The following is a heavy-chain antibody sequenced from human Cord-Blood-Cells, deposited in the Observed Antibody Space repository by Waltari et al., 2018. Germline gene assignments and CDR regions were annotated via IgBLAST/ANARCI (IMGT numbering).Heavy chain of an antibody. J-gene: IGHJ4*02. CDR1: GYTFPSHA. D-gene: IGHD3-3*01. Sequence: QMQPVQSGPEVKKPGTSVKASCKASGYTFPSHAVQWARPASGQRLEWKGWIVVGSGNTNYAQKFQERVTITRDMSTSTAYMELSSLRSEDTAVYYCAASRFYTDFWSGPDYWGQGTLVTVSS. CDR3: AASRFYTDFWSGPDY. V-gene: IGHV1-58*01. CDR2: IVVGSGNT.